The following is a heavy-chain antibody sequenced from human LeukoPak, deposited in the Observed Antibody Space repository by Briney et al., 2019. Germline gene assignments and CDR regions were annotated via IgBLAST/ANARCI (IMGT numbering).Heavy chain of an antibody. Sequence: SETLSLTCTVSGGSISSYYWSWIRQPPGKGLEWIGYIYYSGSTNYNPSLKSRVTISVDTSKNQFSLRLSSVTAVDTAVYYCARFNCSSTSCYGDYYYYGMDVWGKGTTVTVSS. CDR2: IYYSGST. CDR1: GGSISSYY. D-gene: IGHD2-2*01. CDR3: ARFNCSSTSCYGDYYYYGMDV. J-gene: IGHJ6*04. V-gene: IGHV4-59*01.